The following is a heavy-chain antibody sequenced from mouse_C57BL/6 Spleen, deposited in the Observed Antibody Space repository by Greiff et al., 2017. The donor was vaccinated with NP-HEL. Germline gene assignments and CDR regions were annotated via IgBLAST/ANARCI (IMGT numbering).Heavy chain of an antibody. CDR3: APITTVVGDYAMDY. CDR1: GYTFTSYW. Sequence: VQLQQSGAELVKPGASVKLSCKASGYTFTSYWMHWVKQRPGQGLEWIGMIHPNSGSTNYNEKFKSKATLTVDKSSSTAYMQLSSLTSEDSAVYYCAPITTVVGDYAMDYWGQGTSVTVSS. J-gene: IGHJ4*01. V-gene: IGHV1-64*01. D-gene: IGHD1-1*01. CDR2: IHPNSGST.